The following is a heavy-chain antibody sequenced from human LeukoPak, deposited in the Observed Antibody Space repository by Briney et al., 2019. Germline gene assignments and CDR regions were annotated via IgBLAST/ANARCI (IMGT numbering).Heavy chain of an antibody. D-gene: IGHD2-15*01. CDR3: AKDLTHSHSKYYMDV. Sequence: PGGSLRLSCAASGFTFSTYGMHWVRQAPGKGLEWVAFIRYDGSNKYYGDSVKGRFTISRDNSKNTLYLQMNSLRAEDTAVYYCAKDLTHSHSKYYMDVWGKGTTVTVSS. CDR2: IRYDGSNK. V-gene: IGHV3-30*02. J-gene: IGHJ6*03. CDR1: GFTFSTYG.